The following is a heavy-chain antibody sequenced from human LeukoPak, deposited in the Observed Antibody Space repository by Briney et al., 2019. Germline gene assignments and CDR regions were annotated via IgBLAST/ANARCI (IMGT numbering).Heavy chain of an antibody. CDR1: GGSISSSNW. Sequence: SGTLSLTCAVSGGSISSSNWWSWVRQPPGKGLEWIGEIYHSGSTNYNPSLKSRVTITVDKSKNQFSLKLSSVTAADTAVYFCARGRRLSVAGLFDYWGQGTLVTVSS. V-gene: IGHV4-4*02. CDR3: ARGRRLSVAGLFDY. D-gene: IGHD6-19*01. J-gene: IGHJ4*02. CDR2: IYHSGST.